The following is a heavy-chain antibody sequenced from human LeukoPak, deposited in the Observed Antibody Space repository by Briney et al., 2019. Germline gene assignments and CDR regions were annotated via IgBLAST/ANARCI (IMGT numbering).Heavy chain of an antibody. J-gene: IGHJ4*02. Sequence: GGSLRLSCAASGFTFSNFAMTWVRQAPGKGLEWVSVISTSGTYYAESVKGRFTISRDNSKNTLYLQMSSLRVEDTAVYYCVPKGNEGYWGQGTLVTVSS. CDR1: GFTFSNFA. CDR3: VPKGNEGY. V-gene: IGHV3-23*01. D-gene: IGHD1-1*01. CDR2: ISTSGT.